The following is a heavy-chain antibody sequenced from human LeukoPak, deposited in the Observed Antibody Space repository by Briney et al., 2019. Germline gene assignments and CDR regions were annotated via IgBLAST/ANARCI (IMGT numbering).Heavy chain of an antibody. CDR1: GFTFSSYG. D-gene: IGHD3-22*01. J-gene: IGHJ6*02. CDR3: ARASGYRDQYYYYGMDV. Sequence: GALRLSCVASGFTFSSYGKHWVRQAPGKGLEWVAVIWYDGSNKYYADSVKGRFTISRDNSKNTLYLQMNSLRAEDTAVYYCARASGYRDQYYYYGMDVWGQGTTVTVSS. V-gene: IGHV3-33*01. CDR2: IWYDGSNK.